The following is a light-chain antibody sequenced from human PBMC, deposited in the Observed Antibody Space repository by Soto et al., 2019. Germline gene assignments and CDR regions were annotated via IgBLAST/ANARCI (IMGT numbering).Light chain of an antibody. V-gene: IGLV2-18*01. J-gene: IGLJ1*01. Sequence: QSVLTQPPSVSGSTGQSVTISCTGTSTDFVSYSRVSWYQQPPGTAPKLIIYEASNRPSGVPDRFSGSKSGNTASLTISGLQAADEADYYCSLYTSENTYVFGTGTKVTVL. CDR3: SLYTSENTYV. CDR2: EAS. CDR1: STDFVSYSR.